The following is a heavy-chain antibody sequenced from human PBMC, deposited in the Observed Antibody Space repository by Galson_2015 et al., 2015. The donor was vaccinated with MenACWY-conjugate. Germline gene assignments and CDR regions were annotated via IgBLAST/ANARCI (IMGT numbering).Heavy chain of an antibody. CDR3: ARHPPGGRGMDV. J-gene: IGHJ6*02. CDR1: GYSFTNYW. Sequence: QSGAEVKKPGESLKISCTGSGYSFTNYWIGWVRQMPGRGLEWMGLIDPHNSNTRYSPSFQGQVTISADESISTAFQQWSSLKASDTAMYYCARHPPGGRGMDVWGRGTPVTVSS. V-gene: IGHV5-51*01. D-gene: IGHD1-26*01. CDR2: IDPHNSNT.